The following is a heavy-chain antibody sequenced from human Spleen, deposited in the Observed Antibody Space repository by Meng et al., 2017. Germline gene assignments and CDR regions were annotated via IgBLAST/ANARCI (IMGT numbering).Heavy chain of an antibody. V-gene: IGHV7-4-1*02. D-gene: IGHD3-22*01. Sequence: QVQLVQSGSELKKPGASVKVSCKASGYSFTSHVVSWVRQAPGQGLEWMGWINTNTGNPTYAQGFTGRFVFSLDTSVSTAYLQISSLKAEDTAVYYCARESDSSGYYGNWFDPWGQGTLVTVSS. CDR1: GYSFTSHV. J-gene: IGHJ5*02. CDR2: INTNTGNP. CDR3: ARESDSSGYYGNWFDP.